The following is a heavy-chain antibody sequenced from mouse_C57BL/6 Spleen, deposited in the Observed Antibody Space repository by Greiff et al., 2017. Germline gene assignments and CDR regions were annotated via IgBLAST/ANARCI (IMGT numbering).Heavy chain of an antibody. CDR3: ATNWDVAY. D-gene: IGHD4-1*02. V-gene: IGHV1-82*01. CDR1: GYAFSSSW. CDR2: IYPGDGDT. Sequence: QVQLQQSGPELVKPGASVKISCKASGYAFSSSWMNWVKQRPGKGLEWIGRIYPGDGDTNYNGKFKGKATLTADKSSSTAYMQLSSLTSEDSAVYFCATNWDVAYWGQGTLVTVSA. J-gene: IGHJ3*01.